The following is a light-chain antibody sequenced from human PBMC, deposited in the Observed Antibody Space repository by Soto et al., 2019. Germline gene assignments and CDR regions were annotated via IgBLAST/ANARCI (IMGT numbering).Light chain of an antibody. Sequence: DSQMTQCPSSLSASVGDRVTITCVASQVIGNYLACYHQKPGKVPKLLIYAASSLQSGVPSRFSGSGSGTDFTLTISSLQPEDFATYYCQQSYSTPQTFGQGTKVDIK. CDR1: QVIGNY. CDR3: QQSYSTPQT. J-gene: IGKJ1*01. V-gene: IGKV1-39*01. CDR2: AAS.